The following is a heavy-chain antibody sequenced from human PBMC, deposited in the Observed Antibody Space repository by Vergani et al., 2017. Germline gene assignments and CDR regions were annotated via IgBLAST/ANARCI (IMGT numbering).Heavy chain of an antibody. J-gene: IGHJ4*02. CDR3: ARATCSGGSCYRGFEY. V-gene: IGHV1-46*01. CDR1: GYTFTNYY. CDR2: IIPSLATT. D-gene: IGHD2-15*01. Sequence: QVQLVQSGSEVKKPGASVKLSCKASGYTFTNYYLHWVRQAPGQGLEWMGSIIPSLATTIYAQKFQGRVTITADESTSTAYMELSSLKSEDTAVFYCARATCSGGSCYRGFEYWGQGSLITVSS.